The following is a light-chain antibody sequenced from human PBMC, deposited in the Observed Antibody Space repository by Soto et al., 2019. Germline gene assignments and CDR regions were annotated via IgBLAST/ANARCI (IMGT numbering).Light chain of an antibody. J-gene: IGLJ2*01. CDR3: NSYAGSSHVV. CDR2: EVN. CDR1: SSDVDGYNY. Sequence: QSALTQPPSASGSPGQSVTISCTGTSSDVDGYNYVSWYQQHPGKAPKLIIYEVNNRPSGVPDRFSGSKSGNTASLTVSGLQAEDEADYYCNSYAGSSHVVFGGGTKVTVL. V-gene: IGLV2-8*01.